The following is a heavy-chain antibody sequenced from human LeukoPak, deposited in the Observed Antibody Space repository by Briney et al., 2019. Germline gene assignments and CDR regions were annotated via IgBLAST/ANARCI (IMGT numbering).Heavy chain of an antibody. CDR3: GKSAPSGFDP. CDR2: INAGNGDA. Sequence: GASVKVSCKASGYTFTTYAIHWVRQAPGRSLEWMGRINAGNGDAKYSQNLHDRITITRDTSAGTVYMELTSLRSEDTAVYYCGKSAPSGFDPWGQGTLVTVSS. CDR1: GYTFTTYA. V-gene: IGHV1-3*01. J-gene: IGHJ5*02.